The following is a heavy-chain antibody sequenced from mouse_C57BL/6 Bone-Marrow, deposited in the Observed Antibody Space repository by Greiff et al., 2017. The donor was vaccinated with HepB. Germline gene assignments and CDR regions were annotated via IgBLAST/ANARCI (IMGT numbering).Heavy chain of an antibody. J-gene: IGHJ2*01. CDR2: IYPSDSET. CDR1: GYTFTSYW. D-gene: IGHD3-2*02. V-gene: IGHV1-61*01. Sequence: QVQLQQPGAELVRPGSSVKLSCKASGYTFTSYWMDWVKQRPGQGLEWIGNIYPSDSETHYNQKFKDKATLTVDKSSSTAYMQLSSLTSEDSAVYYCARRGSSVAYFDYWGQGTTLTVSS. CDR3: ARRGSSVAYFDY.